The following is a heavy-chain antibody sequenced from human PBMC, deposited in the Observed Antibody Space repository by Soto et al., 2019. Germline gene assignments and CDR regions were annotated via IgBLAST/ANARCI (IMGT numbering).Heavy chain of an antibody. CDR1: GASISMGGFS. D-gene: IGHD3-10*01. CDR2: IYESGNT. V-gene: IGHV4-30-2*01. J-gene: IGHJ4*02. CDR3: ARVGSADSGSYYILDH. Sequence: QLQLQESGSGLVEPSQTLSLTCTVSGASISMGGFSWTWIRQPPGKGLEWIGYIYESGNTYYNSSLGSRVIISLDVSKNQFSLKRSSVTAADTAVYYCARVGSADSGSYYILDHWGQGSLVTVSS.